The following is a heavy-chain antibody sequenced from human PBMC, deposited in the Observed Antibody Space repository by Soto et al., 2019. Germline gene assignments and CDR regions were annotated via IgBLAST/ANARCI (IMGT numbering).Heavy chain of an antibody. CDR1: GFTFSNYG. D-gene: IGHD6-6*01. V-gene: IGHV3-33*01. J-gene: IGHJ6*02. Sequence: GGSLRLSCAASGFTFSNYGMHWVRQAPGKGLEWVAVIWYDGSNKYYADSVKGRFTISRDNSKNTLYLQMNSLSAEDTAVYYCARDSSSAARMDVWGQGTTVTVSS. CDR3: ARDSSSAARMDV. CDR2: IWYDGSNK.